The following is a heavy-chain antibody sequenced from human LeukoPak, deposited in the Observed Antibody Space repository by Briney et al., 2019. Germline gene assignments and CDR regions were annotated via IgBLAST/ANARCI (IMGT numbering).Heavy chain of an antibody. V-gene: IGHV3-23*01. CDR3: ARDRYYDFWSGRYPTHARSFDY. Sequence: GGSLRLSCAASGFTFSSYAMSWVRQAPGKGLEWVSAISGSGGSTYYADSVKGRFTISRDNSKNTLYLQMNSLRAEDTAVYYCARDRYYDFWSGRYPTHARSFDYWGQGTLVTVSS. CDR1: GFTFSSYA. D-gene: IGHD3-3*01. CDR2: ISGSGGST. J-gene: IGHJ4*02.